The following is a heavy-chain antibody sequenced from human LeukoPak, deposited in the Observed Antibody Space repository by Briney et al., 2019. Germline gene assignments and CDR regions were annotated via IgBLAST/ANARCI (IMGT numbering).Heavy chain of an antibody. CDR3: ATDSGNNALDAFDI. Sequence: ASVKVSCKVSGYTLTELSMHWVRQAPGKGLEWMGSFDPEDGETIYAQKFQGRVTMTEDTSTDTAYMELSSLRSEDTAVYYCATDSGNNALDAFDIWGRGTMVTVSS. J-gene: IGHJ3*02. CDR1: GYTLTELS. D-gene: IGHD1-14*01. CDR2: FDPEDGET. V-gene: IGHV1-24*01.